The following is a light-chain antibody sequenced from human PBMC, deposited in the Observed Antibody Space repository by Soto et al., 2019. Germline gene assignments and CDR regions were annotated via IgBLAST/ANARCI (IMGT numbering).Light chain of an antibody. CDR3: CSYAGSITYI. J-gene: IGLJ1*01. CDR2: EGS. Sequence: QSALTQPASVSGSPGQSITISCTGTSSDVGSHNLVSWYQQHPDRAPKLMIYEGSKRPSGVSNRFSGSKSGNTASLTISGLQAEDEADYFCCSYAGSITYIFGSGTKVTVL. V-gene: IGLV2-23*01. CDR1: SSDVGSHNL.